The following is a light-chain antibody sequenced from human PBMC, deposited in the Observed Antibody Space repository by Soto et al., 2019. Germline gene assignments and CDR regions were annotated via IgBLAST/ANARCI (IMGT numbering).Light chain of an antibody. J-gene: IGKJ1*01. Sequence: IQLTPSPSSLSASVGDRVTINCRASQGISSYLAWYQQKPGKAPKLLIYAASTLQSGVPSRFSGSGSGTDFTLTISSLQPEDFATYYCQQLNSYSLTFGQGTKVDIK. CDR2: AAS. CDR1: QGISSY. CDR3: QQLNSYSLT. V-gene: IGKV1-9*01.